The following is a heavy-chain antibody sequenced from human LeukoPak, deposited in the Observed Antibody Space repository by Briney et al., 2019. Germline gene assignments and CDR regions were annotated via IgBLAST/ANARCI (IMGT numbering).Heavy chain of an antibody. Sequence: GGSLRLSCVASGFTVSSNYMSWVRQAPGKGLEWVSVIYSGGSTYYADSVKGRFTISRDNSKNTLYLQMNSLRSEDTAVYYCASGNYYDSSGSQPKFDYWGQGTLVTVSS. V-gene: IGHV3-53*05. CDR2: IYSGGST. CDR1: GFTVSSNY. D-gene: IGHD3-22*01. J-gene: IGHJ4*02. CDR3: ASGNYYDSSGSQPKFDY.